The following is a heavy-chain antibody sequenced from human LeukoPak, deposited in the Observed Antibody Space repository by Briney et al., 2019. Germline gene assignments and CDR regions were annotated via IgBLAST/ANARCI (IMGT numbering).Heavy chain of an antibody. CDR1: GFPFHDHD. D-gene: IGHD1-26*01. J-gene: IGHJ4*02. CDR2: IYVGGAI. CDR3: ARDAKIGSYSSFDS. Sequence: GGSLRLSCAASGFPFHDHDMYWVRQAPGKGLEWVSVIYVGGAIFYADSVKGRFTISRDNSKNTLFLQMNSLRVDDTAVYYCARDAKIGSYSSFDSWGQGTLVTVSS. V-gene: IGHV3-66*01.